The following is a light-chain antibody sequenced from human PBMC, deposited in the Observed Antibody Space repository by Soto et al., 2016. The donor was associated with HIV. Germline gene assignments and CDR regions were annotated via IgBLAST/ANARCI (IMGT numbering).Light chain of an antibody. CDR1: QGISSA. CDR2: DAS. Sequence: AIQLTQSPSSLSASVGDRVTITCRASQGISSALAWYQQKPGKAPRLLIYDASTLKSGVPSWFSGSGFGTDFTLTIYSLQPEDFATYYCRQFKKYPGTFGQGTKLEIK. J-gene: IGKJ2*01. CDR3: RQFKKYPGT. V-gene: IGKV1D-13*01.